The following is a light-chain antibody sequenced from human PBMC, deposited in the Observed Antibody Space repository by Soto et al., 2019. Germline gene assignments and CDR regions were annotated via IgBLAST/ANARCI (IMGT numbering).Light chain of an antibody. CDR1: SSDVGAYDH. CDR2: DVN. Sequence: QSALTQPRSVSGSPGQSVTISCTGTSSDVGAYDHVSWYQQHPGKAPKLMIHDVNQRPSGVPDRLSGSKSGNTASLTISGLQAEDEADYCGCSFAAMSGYVVGTGTKVTVL. J-gene: IGLJ1*01. V-gene: IGLV2-11*01. CDR3: CSFAAMSGYV.